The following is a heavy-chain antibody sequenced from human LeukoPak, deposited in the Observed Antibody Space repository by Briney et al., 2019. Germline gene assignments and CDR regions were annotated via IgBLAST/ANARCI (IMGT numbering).Heavy chain of an antibody. Sequence: GGSLRLSCAASGFTFNTYGMSWVRQAPGKGLEWVSGISGSGGATYYADSVKGRFTISRDDPHNTLYLQMNSLRAEDTAVYYCARAGYSGYDSRYYYYMDVWGKGTTVTVSS. D-gene: IGHD5-12*01. V-gene: IGHV3-23*01. CDR1: GFTFNTYG. CDR2: ISGSGGAT. J-gene: IGHJ6*03. CDR3: ARAGYSGYDSRYYYYMDV.